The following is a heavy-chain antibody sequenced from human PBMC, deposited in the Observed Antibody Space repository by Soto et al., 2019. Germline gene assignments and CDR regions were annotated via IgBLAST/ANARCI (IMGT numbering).Heavy chain of an antibody. CDR3: AKGKHPDY. CDR2: IKHSGST. J-gene: IGHJ4*02. CDR1: GGSFSGYY. Sequence: QVQLQQWGAGLLKPSETLSLTCAVYGGSFSGYYWSWIRQPPGKGLEWIGEIKHSGSTNYNPSLKSRVTISADTSKNQFSLKLSSVTAADTAVYYRAKGKHPDYWGQGTLVTVSS. V-gene: IGHV4-34*01.